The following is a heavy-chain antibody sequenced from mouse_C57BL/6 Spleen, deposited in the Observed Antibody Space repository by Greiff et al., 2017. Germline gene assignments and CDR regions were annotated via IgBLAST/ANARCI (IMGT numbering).Heavy chain of an antibody. CDR1: GYTFTSYW. D-gene: IGHD1-1*02. V-gene: IGHV1-53*01. Sequence: QVQLQQPGPELVKPGASVKLSCKASGYTFTSYWMHWVKQRPGQGLEWIGNINPSNGGTNYNAPFKSKAPLTVDNSSSTAYMQLSSLTSEDSAVYYCSVRGGIYFDYWGQGTTLTVSS. CDR2: INPSNGGT. CDR3: SVRGGIYFDY. J-gene: IGHJ2*01.